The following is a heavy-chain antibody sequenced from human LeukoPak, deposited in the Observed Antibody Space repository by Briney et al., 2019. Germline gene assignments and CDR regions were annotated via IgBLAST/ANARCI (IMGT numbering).Heavy chain of an antibody. J-gene: IGHJ1*01. CDR2: ISYDGSNK. D-gene: IGHD6-19*01. CDR3: ARDRDSSGLN. V-gene: IGHV3-30*04. Sequence: GSLRLSCAASGFTFSSYAMHLVRQAPGNGLEWVAVISYDGSNKYYADSVKGRFTISRDNSKNTLYLQMNSLRAEDTAVYYCARDRDSSGLNWGQGTLVTVSS. CDR1: GFTFSSYA.